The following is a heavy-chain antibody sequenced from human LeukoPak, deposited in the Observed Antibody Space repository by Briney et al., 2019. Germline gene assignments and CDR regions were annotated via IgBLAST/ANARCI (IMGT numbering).Heavy chain of an antibody. V-gene: IGHV4-34*01. CDR3: ASYTYYYDSSGSLSVY. Sequence: SETLSLTCTVSGGSISSYYWSWIRQPPGKGLEWIGEINHSGSTNYNPSLKSRVTISVDTSKNQFSLKLSSVTAADTAVYYCASYTYYYDSSGSLSVYWGQGTLVTVSS. J-gene: IGHJ4*02. CDR1: GGSISSYY. D-gene: IGHD3-22*01. CDR2: INHSGST.